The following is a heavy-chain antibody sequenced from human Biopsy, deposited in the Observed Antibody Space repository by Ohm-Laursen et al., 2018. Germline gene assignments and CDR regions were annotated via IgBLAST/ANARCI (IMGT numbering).Heavy chain of an antibody. CDR3: ARDYDTSGYYYVS. CDR2: IFYRGST. Sequence: GTLSLTCTVSGGSISNNNYCWGWIRQPPGKGLEWIGSIFYRGSTHYKPSLKSRVNISVDTSKNQFSLKLNSVTAADTAVYYCARDYDTSGYYYVSWGQGTLVTVSS. D-gene: IGHD3-22*01. J-gene: IGHJ5*02. V-gene: IGHV4-39*01. CDR1: GGSISNNNYC.